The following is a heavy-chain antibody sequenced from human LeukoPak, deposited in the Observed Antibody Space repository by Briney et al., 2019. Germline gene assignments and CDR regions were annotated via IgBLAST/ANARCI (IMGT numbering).Heavy chain of an antibody. CDR3: ARSYVGYCSSTTCFGADFDY. V-gene: IGHV4-38-2*02. J-gene: IGHJ4*02. CDR2: IYYGGDT. Sequence: KPSETLSLTCTVSGYSISSGYYWGWIRQPPGKGLEWIGSIYYGGDTYYKSSLKSRVSISVDTSENQFSLKLSSVTAADTAVYYCARSYVGYCSSTTCFGADFDYWGQGTLVTVSS. CDR1: GYSISSGYY. D-gene: IGHD2-2*01.